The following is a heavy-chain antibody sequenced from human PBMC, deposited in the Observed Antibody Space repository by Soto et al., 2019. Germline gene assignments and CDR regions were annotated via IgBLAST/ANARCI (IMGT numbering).Heavy chain of an antibody. Sequence: EVQLVESGGGLVQPGGSLRLSCSASGFTFSSYAMHWVRQAPGKGLEYVSAISSNGGSTYYADSVKGRFTISRDNSKNTLYLQMSSLRAEDTAVYYCVKEGKYYYGSGSYSFDYWGQGTLVTVSS. CDR3: VKEGKYYYGSGSYSFDY. CDR1: GFTFSSYA. J-gene: IGHJ4*02. CDR2: ISSNGGST. D-gene: IGHD3-10*01. V-gene: IGHV3-64D*06.